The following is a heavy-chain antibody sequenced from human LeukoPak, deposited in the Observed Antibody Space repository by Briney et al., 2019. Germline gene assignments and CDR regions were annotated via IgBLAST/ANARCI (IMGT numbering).Heavy chain of an antibody. Sequence: PSETLSLTCTVSGGSISSSSYYWGWIRQPPGKGLEWIGSIYYSGSTYYSPSLKSRVTISVDTSKNQFSLKLSSVTAADTAVYYCARQGSFDCFDYWGQETLVTVSS. CDR1: GGSISSSSYY. CDR2: IYYSGST. V-gene: IGHV4-39*01. D-gene: IGHD3-9*01. CDR3: ARQGSFDCFDY. J-gene: IGHJ4*02.